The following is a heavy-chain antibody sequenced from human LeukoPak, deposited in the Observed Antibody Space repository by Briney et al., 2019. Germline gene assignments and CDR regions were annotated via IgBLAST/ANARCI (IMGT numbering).Heavy chain of an antibody. J-gene: IGHJ5*02. V-gene: IGHV1-2*02. CDR1: GYTFTGYY. CDR3: AREGSGSSNWFDT. D-gene: IGHD3-10*01. Sequence: ASVKVSCKASGYTFTGYYMHCVRQAPGQGLEWMGWINPNSGGTNYAQKFQGRVTMTRDTSISTAYMELSRLRSDDTAVYYCAREGSGSSNWFDTWGQGTLVTVSS. CDR2: INPNSGGT.